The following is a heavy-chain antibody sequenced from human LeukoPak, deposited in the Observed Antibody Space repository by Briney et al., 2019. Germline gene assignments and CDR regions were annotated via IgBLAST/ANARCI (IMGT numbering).Heavy chain of an antibody. CDR3: ARANYDIFTGYVNYYHYYYMDV. CDR2: IIPIFDTP. J-gene: IGHJ6*03. Sequence: SVKVSCKASGGTFSSYSITWVRQAPGQGLEWMGGIIPIFDTPNCAQKFQGRVTITADESTSTAYMELSSLRSEDTAVYYCARANYDIFTGYVNYYHYYYMDVWGKGTTVTDSS. CDR1: GGTFSSYS. V-gene: IGHV1-69*13. D-gene: IGHD3-9*01.